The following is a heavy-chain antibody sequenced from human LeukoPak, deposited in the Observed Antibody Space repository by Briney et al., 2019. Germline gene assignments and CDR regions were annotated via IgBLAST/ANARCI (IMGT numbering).Heavy chain of an antibody. CDR2: ISYDGSNK. J-gene: IGHJ6*02. Sequence: GGSLRLSCAASGFTFSSYGMHWVRQAPGKGLEWVAVISYDGSNKYYADSVKGRFTISRDNSKNTLYLQMNSLRAEDTAVYYCARDFYYGSGSDVWGQGTTVTVSS. V-gene: IGHV3-30*03. CDR3: ARDFYYGSGSDV. D-gene: IGHD3-10*01. CDR1: GFTFSSYG.